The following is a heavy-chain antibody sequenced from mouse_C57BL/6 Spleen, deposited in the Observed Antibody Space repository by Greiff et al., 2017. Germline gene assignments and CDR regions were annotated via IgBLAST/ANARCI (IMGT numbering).Heavy chain of an antibody. V-gene: IGHV1-74*01. J-gene: IGHJ4*01. CDR3: AIRTTVVATGDYAIDY. Sequence: QVQLQQPGAELVKPGASVKVSCKASGYTFTSYWMHWVKQRPGQGLEWIGRIHPSDSDTNYNQQFKGKATLTVDKSSSAAYMQLSSLTAEDSAVYYCAIRTTVVATGDYAIDYWGQGTSVTVSS. CDR1: GYTFTSYW. D-gene: IGHD1-1*01. CDR2: IHPSDSDT.